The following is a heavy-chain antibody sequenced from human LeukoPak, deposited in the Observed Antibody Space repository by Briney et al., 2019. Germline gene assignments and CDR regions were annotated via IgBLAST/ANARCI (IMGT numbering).Heavy chain of an antibody. CDR2: LSRGGGTT. CDR1: GFNFNMFA. D-gene: IGHD6-13*01. J-gene: IGHJ4*02. Sequence: PGGSLRLSCTGSGFNFNMFAMNWVRQAPGQGLEWVSGLSRGGGTTNYADSVKGRFTISRDKSRNMVFLQMNSLRPEDTAVYYCAKGSSAVGGGLHVDYWGQGTLVTVSS. CDR3: AKGSSAVGGGLHVDY. V-gene: IGHV3-23*01.